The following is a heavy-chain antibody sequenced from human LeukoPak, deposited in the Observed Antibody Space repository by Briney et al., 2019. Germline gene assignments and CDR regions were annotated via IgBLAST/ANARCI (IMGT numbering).Heavy chain of an antibody. Sequence: SETLSLTCTVSGGSISTYDWSWIRQPAGKGLEWIGRISTSGSTDYNPSLRSRVTVSVDTSKNHFSLKLSSVTAADTAVYYCARSTGSTMFIDYWGQGTLVTVSS. CDR3: ARSTGSTMFIDY. D-gene: IGHD3-10*02. J-gene: IGHJ4*02. V-gene: IGHV4-4*07. CDR2: ISTSGST. CDR1: GGSISTYD.